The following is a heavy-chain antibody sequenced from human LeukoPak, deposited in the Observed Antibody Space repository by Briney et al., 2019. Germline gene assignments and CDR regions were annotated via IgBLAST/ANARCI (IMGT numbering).Heavy chain of an antibody. D-gene: IGHD2/OR15-2a*01. CDR3: GRCREYSIGPFDY. CDR1: GGSISSYN. Sequence: SETLSLTCTVSGGSISSYNWSWIRQPQGLGLEWIGYIYYSSSTNYNPSLNSRVTISVNTSKNQSSLKLSLATTADTAVYYCGRCREYSIGPFDYWGQGTLVTVSS. CDR2: IYYSSST. J-gene: IGHJ4*02. V-gene: IGHV4-59*01.